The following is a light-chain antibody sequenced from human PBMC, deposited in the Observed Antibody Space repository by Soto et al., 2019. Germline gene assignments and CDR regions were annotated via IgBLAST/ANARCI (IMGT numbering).Light chain of an antibody. J-gene: IGKJ4*01. V-gene: IGKV3-15*01. Sequence: EILMTQSPATLSVSPGERVTLSCRASQSVSRKLGWYQQKPGQAPRLLIDDASSRATGIPARLSGSGSGTEFTLTISSLQSEDFAVYYCQQYNNWFPFTFGGGTKVEMK. CDR1: QSVSRK. CDR3: QQYNNWFPFT. CDR2: DAS.